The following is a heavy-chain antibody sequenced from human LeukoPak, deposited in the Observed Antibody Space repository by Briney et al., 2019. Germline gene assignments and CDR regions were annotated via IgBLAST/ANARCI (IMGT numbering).Heavy chain of an antibody. Sequence: GGSLRLSCTASGFTFSSYAMHWVRQAPGKGLEWVAVISYDGSNKYYADPVKGRFTISRDNSKNTLYLQMNSLRAEDTAVYYCAREMVRGVIFDYWGQGTLVTVSS. CDR3: AREMVRGVIFDY. CDR2: ISYDGSNK. J-gene: IGHJ4*02. V-gene: IGHV3-30*04. CDR1: GFTFSSYA. D-gene: IGHD3-10*01.